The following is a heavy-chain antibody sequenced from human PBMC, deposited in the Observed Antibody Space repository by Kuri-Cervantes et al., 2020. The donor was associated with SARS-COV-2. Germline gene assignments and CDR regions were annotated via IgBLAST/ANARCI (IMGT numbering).Heavy chain of an antibody. D-gene: IGHD6-13*01. CDR2: ISRNGGST. Sequence: GESLKISCAASGFTFSSYAMHWVRQAPGKGLEYASAISRNGGSTYYANSVKGRFTIYRDNSKNTLYLQMGSQRAEDMAVYYCATLSYSSTGTYPSAFDIWGQGTMVTVSS. CDR3: ATLSYSSTGTYPSAFDI. J-gene: IGHJ3*02. CDR1: GFTFSSYA. V-gene: IGHV3-64*01.